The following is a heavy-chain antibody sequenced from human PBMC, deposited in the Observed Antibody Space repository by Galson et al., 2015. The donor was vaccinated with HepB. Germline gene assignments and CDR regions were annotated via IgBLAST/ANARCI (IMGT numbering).Heavy chain of an antibody. CDR1: GGSISSYY. V-gene: IGHV4-4*07. CDR3: ARDGLLPLGTMVRGIAPLEEYWYFDL. Sequence: ETLSLTCTVSGGSISSYYWSWIRQPAGKGLEWIGRIYTSGSTNYNPSLKSRVTMSVDTSKNQFSLKLSSVTAADTAVYYCARDGLLPLGTMVRGIAPLEEYWYFDLWGRGTLVTVSS. D-gene: IGHD3-10*01. J-gene: IGHJ2*01. CDR2: IYTSGST.